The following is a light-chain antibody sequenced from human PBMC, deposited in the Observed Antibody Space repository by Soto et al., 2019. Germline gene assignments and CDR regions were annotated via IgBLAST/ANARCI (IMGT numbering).Light chain of an antibody. CDR3: CSYAGSSTVV. CDR1: SSDVGGYNY. Sequence: QSALTQPRSVSGSPGQSVTISCTGTSSDVGGYNYVSWYQQRPGKAPKLMIYDVSKRPSGVPDRFSGSKSGSTASLTISGLQAEDEADYYCCSYAGSSTVVFGGGTKLTVL. CDR2: DVS. J-gene: IGLJ2*01. V-gene: IGLV2-11*01.